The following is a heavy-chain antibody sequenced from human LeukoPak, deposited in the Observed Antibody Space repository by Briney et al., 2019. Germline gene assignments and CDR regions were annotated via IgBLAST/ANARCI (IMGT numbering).Heavy chain of an antibody. CDR3: ARDLLGKIAAAGTCDY. CDR2: ISAYNGNT. CDR1: GYTFTSHG. J-gene: IGHJ4*02. Sequence: ASVKVSCKASGYTFTSHGISWVRQAPGQGLEWMGWISAYNGNTNYAQKLQGRVTMTTDTSTSTAYMELRSLRSDDTAVYYCARDLLGKIAAAGTCDYWGQGTLVTVSS. D-gene: IGHD6-13*01. V-gene: IGHV1-18*01.